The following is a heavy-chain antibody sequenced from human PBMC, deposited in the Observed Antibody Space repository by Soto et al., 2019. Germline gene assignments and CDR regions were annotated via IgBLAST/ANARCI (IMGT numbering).Heavy chain of an antibody. CDR3: ARDHLYSGHDSRFAY. CDR1: GASISGFY. CDR2: IYATGTT. J-gene: IGHJ4*02. D-gene: IGHD5-12*01. V-gene: IGHV4-4*07. Sequence: SETLSITCTVSGASISGFYWSWIRKAAGKGLEWIGRIYATGTTDYNPSLKRRVMMSVDTSKKQFSLKLRSVTAADTAVYYCARDHLYSGHDSRFAYSGQRTL.